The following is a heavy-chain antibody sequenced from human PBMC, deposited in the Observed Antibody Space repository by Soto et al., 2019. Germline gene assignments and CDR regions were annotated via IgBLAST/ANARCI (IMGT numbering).Heavy chain of an antibody. CDR1: GFTLSDYG. Sequence: EVQRLDSGGGLVQPGGSLRLSCAVSGFTLSDYGVTWVRQAPGKGLEWVSGFSGGGGGTFYADSVKGRFTISRDDSKNTAYLQMNGLGVEDTAVYYCVRWNGVGDHWGQGTLVTVSS. D-gene: IGHD1-1*01. V-gene: IGHV3-23*01. J-gene: IGHJ4*02. CDR3: VRWNGVGDH. CDR2: FSGGGGGT.